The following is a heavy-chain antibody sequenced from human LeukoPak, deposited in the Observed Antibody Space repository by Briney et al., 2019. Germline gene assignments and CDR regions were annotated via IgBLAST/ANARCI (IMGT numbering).Heavy chain of an antibody. CDR2: ISGSGGST. V-gene: IGHV3-23*01. J-gene: IGHJ4*02. Sequence: GGSLRPSCAASGFTFSSYVMSWVRQAPGKGLEWVSAISGSGGSTYYADSVKGRFTISRDNSKNTLYLQMNSLRAEDTAVYYCARGPGLAATGTDWGQGTLVTVSS. CDR3: ARGPGLAATGTD. D-gene: IGHD6-13*01. CDR1: GFTFSSYV.